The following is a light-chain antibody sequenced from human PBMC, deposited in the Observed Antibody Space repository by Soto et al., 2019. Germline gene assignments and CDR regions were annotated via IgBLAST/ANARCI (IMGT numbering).Light chain of an antibody. CDR2: EGS. V-gene: IGLV2-23*01. Sequence: QSALTQPASVSGSPGQSITISCTGTSSDVGSYNLVSWYQHHPSKAPKLMIYEGSKRPSGVSNRFSGSKSGNTASLTISGLQAEDEADYYCCSYAGSRTYVFRTGTKLTVL. J-gene: IGLJ1*01. CDR3: CSYAGSRTYV. CDR1: SSDVGSYNL.